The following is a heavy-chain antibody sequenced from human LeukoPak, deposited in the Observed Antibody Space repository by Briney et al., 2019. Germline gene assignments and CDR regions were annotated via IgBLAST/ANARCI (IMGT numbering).Heavy chain of an antibody. CDR1: GFFFSDYY. V-gene: IGHV3-11*01. CDR3: VRAYTRGYSDDFDY. Sequence: GGSLRLSCAASGFFFSDYYTSWMRQAPGKGLEWVSYIDGSSSNMYYADSVKGRFTISRDNAKNSLYLQMNSLRGEDTAVYYCVRAYTRGYSDDFDYWGQGTLVTVSS. CDR2: IDGSSSNM. J-gene: IGHJ4*02. D-gene: IGHD3-22*01.